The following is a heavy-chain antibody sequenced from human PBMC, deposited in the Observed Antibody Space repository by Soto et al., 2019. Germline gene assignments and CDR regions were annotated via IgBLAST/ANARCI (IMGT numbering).Heavy chain of an antibody. V-gene: IGHV3-13*04. CDR1: GFTFSSYD. J-gene: IGHJ6*02. Sequence: PGGSLRLSCAASGFTFSSYDMHWVRQATGKGLEWVSAIGTAGDTYYPGSVKGRFTISRENAKNSLYLQMNSLRVGDTAVYYCARGESVNFPMIYGMDVWGQGTRVTVSS. CDR3: ARGESVNFPMIYGMDV. CDR2: IGTAGDT. D-gene: IGHD3-16*01.